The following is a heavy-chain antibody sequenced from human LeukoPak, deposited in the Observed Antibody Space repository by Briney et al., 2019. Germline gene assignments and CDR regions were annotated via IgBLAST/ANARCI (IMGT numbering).Heavy chain of an antibody. Sequence: GGSLRLSCAASGFTFDDYAMQWVRQAPGKGLEWVSGISWNSGSIGHADSVKGRFTISRDNAKNSLYLQMNSLRAEDTALYYCAKDFGSGSYYENFDYWGQGTLVTVSS. CDR3: AKDFGSGSYYENFDY. CDR1: GFTFDDYA. V-gene: IGHV3-9*01. CDR2: ISWNSGSI. D-gene: IGHD1-26*01. J-gene: IGHJ4*02.